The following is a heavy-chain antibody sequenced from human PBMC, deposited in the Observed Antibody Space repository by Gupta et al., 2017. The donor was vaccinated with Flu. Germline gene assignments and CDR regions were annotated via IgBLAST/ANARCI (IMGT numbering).Heavy chain of an antibody. CDR2: ISSSSSYI. Sequence: EVQLVESGGGLVKPGGSLRLSCAASGFTFSSYSMNWVRQAPGKGLEWVSSISSSSSYIYYADSVKGRFTISRDNAKNSLYLQMNSLRAEDTAVYYCARVARGDTAMVTSDYWGQGTLVTVSS. J-gene: IGHJ4*02. CDR3: ARVARGDTAMVTSDY. V-gene: IGHV3-21*01. D-gene: IGHD5-18*01. CDR1: GFTFSSYS.